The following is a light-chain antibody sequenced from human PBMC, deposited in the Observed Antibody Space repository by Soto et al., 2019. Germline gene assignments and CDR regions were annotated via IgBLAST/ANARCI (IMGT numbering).Light chain of an antibody. CDR2: AAS. Sequence: DIQKTQSPSSLSASVGDRVTITCRASQSISSYLNWYQQKPGKAPKLLIYAASSLQSGVPSRFSGSGSGTDFTLTISSLQPEDFATYYCQQSYSTPLTFGGGTKVEIK. J-gene: IGKJ4*01. CDR3: QQSYSTPLT. CDR1: QSISSY. V-gene: IGKV1-39*01.